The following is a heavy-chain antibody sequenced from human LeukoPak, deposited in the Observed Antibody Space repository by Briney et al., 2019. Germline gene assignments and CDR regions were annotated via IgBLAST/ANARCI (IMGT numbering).Heavy chain of an antibody. CDR3: AKFPSYQYYYYYMNV. CDR1: GFTFSNAW. Sequence: GGSLRLSCAASGFTFSNAWMSWVRQAPGKGLEWVSGISGSGGSTYYADSVKGRFTISRDNSKNTLYLQMNSLRAEDSAVYYCAKFPSYQYYYYYMNVWGKGTTVTVSS. CDR2: ISGSGGST. J-gene: IGHJ6*03. V-gene: IGHV3-23*01.